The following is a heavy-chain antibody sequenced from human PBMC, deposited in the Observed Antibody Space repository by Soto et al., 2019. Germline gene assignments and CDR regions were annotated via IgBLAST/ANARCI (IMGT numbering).Heavy chain of an antibody. CDR3: ARVIGPYGSGSYVDY. CDR1: GGSISSYC. J-gene: IGHJ4*02. Sequence: SETLSLTCTVSGGSISSYCWSWIRQPPGKGLEWIGYIYYSGSTNYNPSLKSRVTISVDTSKNQFSLKLSSVTAADTAVYYCARVIGPYGSGSYVDYWGQGTLVTVSS. D-gene: IGHD3-10*01. V-gene: IGHV4-59*01. CDR2: IYYSGST.